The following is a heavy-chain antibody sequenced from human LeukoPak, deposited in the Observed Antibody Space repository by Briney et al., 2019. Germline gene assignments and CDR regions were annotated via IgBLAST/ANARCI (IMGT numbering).Heavy chain of an antibody. J-gene: IGHJ4*02. D-gene: IGHD3-22*01. CDR1: GGSISSYY. CDR2: IYTSGST. V-gene: IGHV4-4*07. CDR3: ARDTKAHYYDSSGYRTWYFDY. Sequence: PSETLSLTCTVSGGSISSYYWSWIRQPAGKGLEWIGRIYTSGSTNYTPSLKSRVTMSVVTSKNQFSLKLSSVTAADTAVYYCARDTKAHYYDSSGYRTWYFDYWGQGTLVTVSS.